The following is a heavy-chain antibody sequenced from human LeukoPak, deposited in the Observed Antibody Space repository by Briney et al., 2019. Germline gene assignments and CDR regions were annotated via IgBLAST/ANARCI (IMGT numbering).Heavy chain of an antibody. CDR2: INPSGGST. D-gene: IGHD3-16*02. Sequence: ASVKVSCKASGYTFTSYFIHWVRQAPGQGLEWMGIINPSGGSTTYAQKFQGRVTMTRDTSTSTVHMELSGLTSEDTAVYYCARGLGELSLPSFWFDPWGHGTLVTVSS. V-gene: IGHV1-46*01. CDR3: ARGLGELSLPSFWFDP. CDR1: GYTFTSYF. J-gene: IGHJ5*02.